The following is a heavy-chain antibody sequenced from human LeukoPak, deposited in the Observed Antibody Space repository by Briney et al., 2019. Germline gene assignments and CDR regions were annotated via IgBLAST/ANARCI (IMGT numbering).Heavy chain of an antibody. D-gene: IGHD3-22*01. J-gene: IGHJ4*02. CDR2: IYYSETT. V-gene: IGHV4-59*01. CDR1: GGSISNYY. CDR3: AKYDSSGLDH. Sequence: SETLSLTCTVSGGSISNYYWSWIRQPPGKGLEWIGFIYYSETTSYNPSLKSRVTISVDTSKNQFSLKLSSVTAADTAVYYCAKYDSSGLDHWGQGTLVTVSS.